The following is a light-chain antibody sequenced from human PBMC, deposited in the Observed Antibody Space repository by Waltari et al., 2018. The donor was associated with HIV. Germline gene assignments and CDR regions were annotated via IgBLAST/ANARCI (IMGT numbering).Light chain of an antibody. Sequence: QSALSQPASVSASPGQSVAISCSGRASDIGRYNSFSWYQQHPDKTPRLILFDVNNRPSGISDRFSGSKSGTTASLTISTVETDDEADYYCASYTVNSTGVFGSGTKLTVL. CDR3: ASYTVNSTGV. CDR2: DVN. J-gene: IGLJ1*01. CDR1: ASDIGRYNS. V-gene: IGLV2-14*03.